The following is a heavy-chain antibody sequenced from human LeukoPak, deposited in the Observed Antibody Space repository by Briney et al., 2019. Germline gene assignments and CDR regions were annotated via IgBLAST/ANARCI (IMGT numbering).Heavy chain of an antibody. CDR2: INPNSGGT. D-gene: IGHD6-19*01. J-gene: IGHJ3*02. V-gene: IGHV1-2*02. Sequence: ASVKVSCKASGYTFTGYYMHWVRQAPGQGLEWMGWINPNSGGTNYAQKFQGRVTMTRDTSISTAYMELSRLRSDDTAVYYCAREVSTVAGTVVAFDIWGQGTMVTVSS. CDR3: AREVSTVAGTVVAFDI. CDR1: GYTFTGYY.